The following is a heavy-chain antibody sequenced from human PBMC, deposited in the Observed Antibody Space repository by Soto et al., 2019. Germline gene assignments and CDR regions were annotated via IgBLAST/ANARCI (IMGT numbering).Heavy chain of an antibody. CDR3: ARGRGYSGYDFGI. D-gene: IGHD5-12*01. CDR2: ISPINGNT. J-gene: IGHJ4*02. V-gene: IGHV1-18*01. Sequence: ASVKVSCKASGYTFNSYGISWVRQAPGQGLEWMGWISPINGNTNYAQKLQGRVTITADESTSTAYMELSSLRSEDTAVYYCARGRGYSGYDFGIWGQGTLVTVSS. CDR1: GYTFNSYG.